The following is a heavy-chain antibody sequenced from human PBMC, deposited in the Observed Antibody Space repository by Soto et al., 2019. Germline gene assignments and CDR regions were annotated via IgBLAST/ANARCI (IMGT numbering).Heavy chain of an antibody. D-gene: IGHD2-15*01. J-gene: IGHJ4*02. CDR2: ISSSSSTI. CDR1: GFTFTTYS. Sequence: GGSLRLSCAASGFTFTTYSMNWVRQAPGKGLEWVSYISSSSSTIYYADSVKGRFTISRDNAKNSVYLQMNSLRAEGTAIYYCAATVTPVVYYFDYWGQGTLVTVSS. CDR3: AATVTPVVYYFDY. V-gene: IGHV3-48*01.